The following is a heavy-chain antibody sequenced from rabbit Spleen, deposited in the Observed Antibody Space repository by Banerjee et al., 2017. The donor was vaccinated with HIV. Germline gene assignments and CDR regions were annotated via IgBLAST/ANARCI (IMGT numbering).Heavy chain of an antibody. Sequence: LEESGGGLVKPGGTLTLTCTVSGFSFSSNWICWVRQAPGKGLEWIACIDTRDGDTDYANWPKGRFTISRTSSPTVALQMTSLTAADTATYFCARDIDGGLSADTEAYHFDLWGPGTLVTVS. D-gene: IGHD2-1*01. V-gene: IGHV1S45*01. CDR2: IDTRDGDT. CDR3: ARDIDGGLSADTEAYHFDL. J-gene: IGHJ4*01. CDR1: GFSFSSNW.